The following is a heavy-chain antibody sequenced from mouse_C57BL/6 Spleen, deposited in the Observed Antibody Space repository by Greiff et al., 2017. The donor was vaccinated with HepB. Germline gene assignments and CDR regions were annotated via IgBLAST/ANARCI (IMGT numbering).Heavy chain of an antibody. CDR1: GYAFSSSW. CDR3: ARDYGNQYYCDY. J-gene: IGHJ2*01. CDR2: IYPGDGDT. D-gene: IGHD2-1*01. Sequence: QVQLKQSGPELVKPGASVKISCKASGYAFSSSWMNWVKQRPGKGLEWIGRIYPGDGDTNYNGKFKGKATLTADKSSSTAYMQLSSLTSEDSAVYFCARDYGNQYYCDYWGQGTTLTVSS. V-gene: IGHV1-82*01.